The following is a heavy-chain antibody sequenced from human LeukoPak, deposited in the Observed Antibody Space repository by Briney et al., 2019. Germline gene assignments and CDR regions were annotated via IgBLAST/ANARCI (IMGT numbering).Heavy chain of an antibody. CDR3: AKGTIVATIPYYFDY. Sequence: GGSLRLSCAASGFTFSSYAMSWVRQAPGKGLEWVSATSGSGGSTYYADSVKGRFTISRDNSKNTLYLQMNSLRAEDTAVYYCAKGTIVATIPYYFDYWGQGTLVTVSS. D-gene: IGHD5-12*01. J-gene: IGHJ4*02. V-gene: IGHV3-23*01. CDR2: TSGSGGST. CDR1: GFTFSSYA.